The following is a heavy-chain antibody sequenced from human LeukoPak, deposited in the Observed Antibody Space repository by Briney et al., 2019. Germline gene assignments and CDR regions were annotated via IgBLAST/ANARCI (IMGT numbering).Heavy chain of an antibody. CDR2: IGPTGTDR. D-gene: IGHD4-11*01. J-gene: IGHJ6*03. Sequence: GSLRLSCAAPGFTFSSCGFNWVRQAPGKGLEWVSSIGPTGTDRYYADSVRGRFTISRDNAKNSMYLQMDSLRDEDTAVYYCAKDTGYYFYYIDVWGKGTTVTVSS. V-gene: IGHV3-21*01. CDR3: AKDTGYYFYYIDV. CDR1: GFTFSSCG.